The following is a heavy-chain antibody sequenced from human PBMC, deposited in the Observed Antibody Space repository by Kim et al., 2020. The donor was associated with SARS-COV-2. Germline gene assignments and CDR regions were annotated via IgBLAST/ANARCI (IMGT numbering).Heavy chain of an antibody. D-gene: IGHD2-2*01. V-gene: IGHV1-69*13. CDR3: ATEDIVVVPAAGYYFDY. CDR2: IIPIFGTA. Sequence: SVKVSCKASGGTFSSYAISWVRQAPGQGLEWMGGIIPIFGTANYAQKFQGRVTITADESTSTAYMELSSLRSEDTAVYYCATEDIVVVPAAGYYFDYWGQGTLVTVSS. J-gene: IGHJ4*02. CDR1: GGTFSSYA.